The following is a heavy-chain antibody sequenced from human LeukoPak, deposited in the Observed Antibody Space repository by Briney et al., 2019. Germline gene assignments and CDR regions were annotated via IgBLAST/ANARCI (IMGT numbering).Heavy chain of an antibody. V-gene: IGHV4-59*01. J-gene: IGHJ3*02. Sequence: SETLSLTCTVSGGPISSYYWSWIRQPPGKGLEWIGYIYYSGSTNYNPSLKSRVTISVDTSKNQFSLKLSSVTAADTAVYYCASTPGGYAGAFDIWGQGTMVTVSS. D-gene: IGHD2-8*01. CDR1: GGPISSYY. CDR3: ASTPGGYAGAFDI. CDR2: IYYSGST.